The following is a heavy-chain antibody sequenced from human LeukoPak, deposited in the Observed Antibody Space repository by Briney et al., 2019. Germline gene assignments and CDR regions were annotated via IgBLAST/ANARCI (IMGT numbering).Heavy chain of an antibody. V-gene: IGHV3-33*06. D-gene: IGHD1-26*01. CDR3: AKDLLAGESSSYFFDY. J-gene: IGHJ4*02. CDR1: RFTFSSYA. Sequence: GGSLRLSCAASRFTFSSYAMSWVRQAPGKGLEWVAVIWYDGSNKYYADSVKGRFTISRDNSKNTLYLQMNSLRAEDTAVYYCAKDLLAGESSSYFFDYWGQGTLVTVSS. CDR2: IWYDGSNK.